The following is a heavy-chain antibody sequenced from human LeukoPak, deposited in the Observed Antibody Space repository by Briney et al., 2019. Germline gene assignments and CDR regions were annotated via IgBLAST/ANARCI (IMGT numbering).Heavy chain of an antibody. J-gene: IGHJ4*02. CDR3: AKDYSDSRVGDVFFEY. D-gene: IGHD1-26*01. CDR1: GLTFSNYA. Sequence: PGGSLRLSCAASGLTFSNYAMSWFRQAPGKGLEWVSGITSGFTPHYADSVKGRFTISRDNSKNTFHLQMNSLSAEDTAVYYCAKDYSDSRVGDVFFEYWGQGTLVTVSS. V-gene: IGHV3-23*01. CDR2: ITSGFTP.